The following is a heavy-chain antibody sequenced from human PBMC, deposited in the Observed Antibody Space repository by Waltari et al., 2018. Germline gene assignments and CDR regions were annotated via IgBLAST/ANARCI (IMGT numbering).Heavy chain of an antibody. V-gene: IGHV4-34*01. CDR1: GGSFSGYY. J-gene: IGHJ4*02. CDR2: INHSGST. D-gene: IGHD4-17*01. CDR3: ARLSLYYGGREVD. Sequence: QVQLQQWGAGLLKPSETLSLTCAVYGGSFSGYYWSWIRQPPGKGLEWIGEINHSGSTNYNPSLKSRVTISVDTSKNQFSLRLTYATDADTALYYCARLSLYYGGREVDWGQGTLVTASS.